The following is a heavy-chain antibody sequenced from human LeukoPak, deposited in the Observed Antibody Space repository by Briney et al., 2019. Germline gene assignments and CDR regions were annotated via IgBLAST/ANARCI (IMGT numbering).Heavy chain of an antibody. V-gene: IGHV3-48*01. CDR3: ARPFPPINYYYYYMDV. CDR2: ISSSSSTI. Sequence: GGSLRLSCAASGFTFSSYSMNWVRQAPGKGLEWVSYISSSSSTIYYADSVKGRFTIPRDNAKNSLYLQMNSLRAEDTAVYYCARPFPPINYYYYYMDVWGKGTTVTVSS. J-gene: IGHJ6*03. D-gene: IGHD3-3*02. CDR1: GFTFSSYS.